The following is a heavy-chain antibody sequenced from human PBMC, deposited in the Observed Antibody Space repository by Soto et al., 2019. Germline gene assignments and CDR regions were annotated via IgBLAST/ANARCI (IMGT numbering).Heavy chain of an antibody. CDR2: INTGNGNT. Sequence: ASVKVSCKPSGYSFTSYAIHWVRLAPGQGLEWMGWINTGNGNTKYSQNFQDRITITRDTSAGTAYMELTSLRSEDTAVYYCARLELSSSTYQYYYYGMDVWGQGTTVTVSS. D-gene: IGHD3-16*01. CDR3: ARLELSSSTYQYYYYGMDV. CDR1: GYSFTSYA. V-gene: IGHV1-3*04. J-gene: IGHJ6*02.